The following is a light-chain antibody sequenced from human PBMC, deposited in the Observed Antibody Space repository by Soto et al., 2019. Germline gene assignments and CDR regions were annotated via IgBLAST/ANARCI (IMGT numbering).Light chain of an antibody. V-gene: IGLV2-11*01. Sequence: QSALTQPRSVSGSPGQSVTLSCTGTSSDVGGYNYVSWYQQHPGKALKLMIYDVITRPSGVPDRFSGSKSGNTASLTISGLQAEDEADYYCCSYAGSYTFVFGTGTKLTVL. CDR1: SSDVGGYNY. J-gene: IGLJ1*01. CDR2: DVI. CDR3: CSYAGSYTFV.